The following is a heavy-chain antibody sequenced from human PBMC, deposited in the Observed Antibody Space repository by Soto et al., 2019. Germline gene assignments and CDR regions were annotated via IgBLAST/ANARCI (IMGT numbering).Heavy chain of an antibody. V-gene: IGHV4-31*01. CDR3: ARVTAMVRGIIDY. CDR1: GGSISSGGYY. Sequence: QVQLRESGPGLVKPSQTLSLTCTVSGGSISSGGYYWSWIRQHPGKGLEWIGYIYYSGSTYYNPSLKSQVTISVDTSKNQFSLKLSSVTAADTAVYYCARVTAMVRGIIDYWGQGTLVTVSS. CDR2: IYYSGST. J-gene: IGHJ4*02. D-gene: IGHD3-10*01.